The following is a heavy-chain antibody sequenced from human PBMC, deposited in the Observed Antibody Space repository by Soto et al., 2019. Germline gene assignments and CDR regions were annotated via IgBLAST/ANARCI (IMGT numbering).Heavy chain of an antibody. CDR3: ASPSGYDRSYYYYGMDV. Sequence: SETLSLTCTVSGGSISSSSYYWGWIRQPPGKGLEWIGSIYYSGSTYYNPSLKSRVTISVDTSKNQFSLKLSSVTAADTAVYYCASPSGYDRSYYYYGMDVWGQGTTVTVSS. V-gene: IGHV4-39*01. CDR1: GGSISSSSYY. D-gene: IGHD5-12*01. J-gene: IGHJ6*02. CDR2: IYYSGST.